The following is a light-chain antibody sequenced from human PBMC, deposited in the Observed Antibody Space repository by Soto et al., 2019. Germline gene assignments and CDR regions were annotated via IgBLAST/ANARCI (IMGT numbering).Light chain of an antibody. CDR3: SSYSSSTVRYV. J-gene: IGLJ1*01. CDR2: GVS. Sequence: QSVLTQPASVSGSPGQSITMSCTGTSSDVGSYDFVSWYQQHPGKAPKLLIYGVSNRPSGVSARFSGSKSDNTASLTISGLQAADEADYFCSSYSSSTVRYVFGSGTKLTVL. CDR1: SSDVGSYDF. V-gene: IGLV2-14*01.